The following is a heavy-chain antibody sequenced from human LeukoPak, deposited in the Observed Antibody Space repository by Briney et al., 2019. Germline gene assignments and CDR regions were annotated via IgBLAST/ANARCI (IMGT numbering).Heavy chain of an antibody. CDR1: GGSISIYY. CDR2: IYYSGST. CDR3: ARYYYGSGSYSLLYYFDY. V-gene: IGHV4-59*13. J-gene: IGHJ4*02. D-gene: IGHD3-10*01. Sequence: SETLSLTCTVSGGSISIYYWSWIRQPPGKGLEWIGYIYYSGSTNYNPSLKSRVTISVDTSKNQFSLKLSSVTAADTAVYYCARYYYGSGSYSLLYYFDYWGQGTLVTVSS.